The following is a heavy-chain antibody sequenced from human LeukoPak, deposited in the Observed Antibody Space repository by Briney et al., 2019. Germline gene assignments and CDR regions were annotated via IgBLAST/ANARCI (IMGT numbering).Heavy chain of an antibody. J-gene: IGHJ4*02. CDR2: IWYDGSNK. Sequence: PGGSLRLSCAASGFTFSSYGMHWVRQAPGKGLEWVAVIWYDGSNKYYADSVKGRFTISRDNSKNTLYLQVNSLRAEDTAVYYCARDGGYYDSSGCFDYWGQGTLVTVSS. V-gene: IGHV3-33*01. CDR3: ARDGGYYDSSGCFDY. CDR1: GFTFSSYG. D-gene: IGHD3-22*01.